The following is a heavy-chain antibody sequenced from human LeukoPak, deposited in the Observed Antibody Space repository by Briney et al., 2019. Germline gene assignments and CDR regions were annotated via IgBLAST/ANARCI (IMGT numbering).Heavy chain of an antibody. CDR2: INHSGST. J-gene: IGHJ4*02. CDR1: GGSFSGYY. CDR3: ARIPYSGYDFYSFDY. V-gene: IGHV4-34*01. D-gene: IGHD5-12*01. Sequence: SETLSLTCAIYGGSFSGYYWSWIRQPPGKGLEWIGEINHSGSTNYNPSLKSRVTIPVDTSKNQFSLKLSSVTAADTAVYYCARIPYSGYDFYSFDYWGQGTLVTVSS.